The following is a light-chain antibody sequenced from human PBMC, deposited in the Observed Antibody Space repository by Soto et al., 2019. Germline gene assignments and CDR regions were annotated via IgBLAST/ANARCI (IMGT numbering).Light chain of an antibody. J-gene: IGKJ1*01. CDR3: LQHTSYPWT. V-gene: IGKV1-27*01. CDR1: QGISNY. Sequence: DIQMTQSPSSLSASVGDRVTITCRASQGISNYLAWYQQEPGKVPKLLIYTASTLQSGVPSRFRGSGSGTDFTLTINSLQPEDVGTYYCLQHTSYPWTFGQGTKVDIK. CDR2: TAS.